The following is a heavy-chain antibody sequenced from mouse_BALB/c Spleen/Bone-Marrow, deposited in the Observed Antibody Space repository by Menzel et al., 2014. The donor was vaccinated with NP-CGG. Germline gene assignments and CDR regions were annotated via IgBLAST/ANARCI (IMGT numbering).Heavy chain of an antibody. V-gene: IGHV1-82*01. CDR3: ARSLSVVTPMDY. Sequence: VQLQQSGPELVRPGASVKISCKASGYEFSDSWMNWVKQRPGQGLEWIGRIYPGDGDSIYNGKFKGKATLTSDKFSSTAYMQLSSLTSVDSAVHFCARSLSVVTPMDYWGQGTSVTVSS. CDR1: GYEFSDSW. D-gene: IGHD1-1*01. J-gene: IGHJ4*01. CDR2: IYPGDGDS.